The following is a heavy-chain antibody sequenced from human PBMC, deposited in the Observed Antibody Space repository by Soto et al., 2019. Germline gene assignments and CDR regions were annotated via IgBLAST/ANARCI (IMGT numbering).Heavy chain of an antibody. CDR2: INQDGTGS. D-gene: IGHD2-2*01. CDR1: GLTFSNYW. CDR3: ARPARECSSPGCAN. J-gene: IGHJ4*02. V-gene: IGHV3-7*01. Sequence: EVQLVESGGGLVQPGGSLRLSCVVSGLTFSNYWMSWVRQAPGKGLEWVANINQDGTGSYYVDSVKGRFTISRDNAKNSLYLQMTSLRAEDTAVYYCARPARECSSPGCANWGQGTLVTVSS.